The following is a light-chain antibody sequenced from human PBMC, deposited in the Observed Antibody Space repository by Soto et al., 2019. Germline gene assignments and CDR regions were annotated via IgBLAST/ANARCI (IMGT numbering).Light chain of an antibody. CDR2: GAS. Sequence: EIAMTQSPATVSVSPGERAILSCSASQSVGGDLAWYQRKPGQAPRLLIYGASSRAPGIPTRFSGSGSGTEFTLTISSLQSEDFAVYYCQQYNNWPPITFGQGTLLEIK. CDR3: QQYNNWPPIT. J-gene: IGKJ5*01. CDR1: QSVGGD. V-gene: IGKV3-15*01.